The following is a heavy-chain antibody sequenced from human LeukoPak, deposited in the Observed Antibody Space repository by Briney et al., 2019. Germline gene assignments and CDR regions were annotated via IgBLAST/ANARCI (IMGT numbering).Heavy chain of an antibody. D-gene: IGHD6-19*01. CDR1: GYTFTGYY. CDR2: INPNSGGT. V-gene: IGHV1-2*02. CDR3: ARVYSSGWPIDY. J-gene: IGHJ4*02. Sequence: GASVKVSCKASGYTFTGYYMHWVRQAPGQGLEWMGWINPNSGGTNYAQKFQGRITMTRDTSISTAYMELSRLRSDDTAVYYCARVYSSGWPIDYWGQGTLVTVS.